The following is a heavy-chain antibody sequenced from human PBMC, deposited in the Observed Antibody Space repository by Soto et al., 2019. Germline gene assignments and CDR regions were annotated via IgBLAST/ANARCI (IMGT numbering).Heavy chain of an antibody. D-gene: IGHD3-10*01. Sequence: QVQLVESGGGVVQPGRSLRLSCAASGLTLSNYPMHWVRQAPGKGLEWVALISFDGGNKFYADSVKGRFTISRDNSKNTLYLQMYSLRPEDTAVYYCATVPRGPSDPWGQGTLVTVSS. CDR2: ISFDGGNK. CDR3: ATVPRGPSDP. CDR1: GLTLSNYP. V-gene: IGHV3-30-3*01. J-gene: IGHJ5*02.